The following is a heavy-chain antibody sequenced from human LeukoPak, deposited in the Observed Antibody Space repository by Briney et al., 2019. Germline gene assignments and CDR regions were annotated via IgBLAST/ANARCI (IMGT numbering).Heavy chain of an antibody. CDR2: ISSSGSTI. CDR1: GFTFSSYE. Sequence: PGGSLRLSCAASGFTFSSYEMNWVRQAPGKGLEWVSYISSSGSTIYYADSVKGRFTISRDNAKNSLYLQMNSLRAEDTAVYYCARDQGELLHLQDAFDIWGQGTMVTVSS. CDR3: ARDQGELLHLQDAFDI. D-gene: IGHD1-26*01. J-gene: IGHJ3*02. V-gene: IGHV3-48*03.